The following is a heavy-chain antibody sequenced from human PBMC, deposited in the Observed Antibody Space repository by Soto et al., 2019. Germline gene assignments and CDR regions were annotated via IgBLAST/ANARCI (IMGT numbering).Heavy chain of an antibody. CDR3: ARQKIQYRYGSSSGMDV. V-gene: IGHV5-51*01. CDR2: IYPGDSDT. D-gene: IGHD5-18*01. J-gene: IGHJ6*02. Sequence: PGESLKISCKGSGYSFTSYWIGWVRQMPGKGLEWMGIIYPGDSDTRYSPSFQGQVTISADKSISTAYLQWSSLKASDTAMYYCARQKIQYRYGSSSGMDVWGPGTTLTVSS. CDR1: GYSFTSYW.